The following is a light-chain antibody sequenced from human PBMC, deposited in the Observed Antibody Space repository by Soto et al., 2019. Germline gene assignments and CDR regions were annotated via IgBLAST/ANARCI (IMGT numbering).Light chain of an antibody. V-gene: IGKV1-8*01. CDR2: AAS. CDR3: QQYYSYPVT. Sequence: AIRMTQSPSSFSASTGDRVTITCRASQGISSYLAWYQQKPGKAPKLLIYAASTLQSGVPSRFSGSGSGTDFTRTISCLQSEDFATSYCQQYYSYPVTFGQGTRLEIK. CDR1: QGISSY. J-gene: IGKJ5*01.